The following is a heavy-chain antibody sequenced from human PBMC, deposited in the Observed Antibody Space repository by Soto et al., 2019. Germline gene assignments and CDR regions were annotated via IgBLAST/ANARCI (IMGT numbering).Heavy chain of an antibody. V-gene: IGHV4-30-4*01. J-gene: IGHJ5*02. D-gene: IGHD1-26*01. CDR2: IYYSGST. Sequence: SETLSLTCTVSGGSISSGYYYWSWIRQPPGKGLEWIGYIYYSGSTDYNPSLKSRVSISEDTSKNHFSLKLRSVTAADTAVYYCARGLGSPGSTWGQGTLVTVSS. CDR3: ARGLGSPGST. CDR1: GGSISSGYYY.